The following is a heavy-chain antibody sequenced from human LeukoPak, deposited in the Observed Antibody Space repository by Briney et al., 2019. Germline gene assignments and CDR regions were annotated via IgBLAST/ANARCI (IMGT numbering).Heavy chain of an antibody. J-gene: IGHJ4*02. CDR3: ARDLHYDFWSGYYPTFDY. D-gene: IGHD3-3*01. CDR2: ISYDGSNK. CDR1: GFTFSSYE. V-gene: IGHV3-30*04. Sequence: GGSLRLSCAASGFTFSSYEMNWVRQAPGKGLEWVAVISYDGSNKYYADSVKGRLTISRDNSKNTLYLQMNSLRAEDTAVYYCARDLHYDFWSGYYPTFDYWGQGTLATVSS.